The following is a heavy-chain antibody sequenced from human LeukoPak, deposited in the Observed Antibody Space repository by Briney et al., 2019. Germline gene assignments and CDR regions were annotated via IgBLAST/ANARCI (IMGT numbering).Heavy chain of an antibody. CDR3: ARSGYYPTDAFDI. D-gene: IGHD3-3*01. V-gene: IGHV1-8*01. Sequence: ASVKVSCKASGYTFTSYDINWVRQATGQGLEWMGWVNPNSGNTGFAQKFQGRVTMTRNTSISTAYMELSSLRSEDTAVYYCARSGYYPTDAFDIWGQGTMVTVSS. CDR1: GYTFTSYD. J-gene: IGHJ3*02. CDR2: VNPNSGNT.